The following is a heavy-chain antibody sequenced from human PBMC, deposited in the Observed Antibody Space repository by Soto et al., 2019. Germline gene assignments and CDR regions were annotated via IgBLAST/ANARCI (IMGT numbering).Heavy chain of an antibody. J-gene: IGHJ1*01. V-gene: IGHV1-69*05. Sequence: SVKVSCKASGGTFSSYAISWVRQAPGQGLEWMGGIIPIFGTANYAQKFQGRVTITRDTSASTAYMELSSLRSEDTAVYYCARGLGRSTSWLPLEYFQHWGQGTLVTVSS. CDR3: ARGLGRSTSWLPLEYFQH. CDR1: GGTFSSYA. D-gene: IGHD2-2*01. CDR2: IIPIFGTA.